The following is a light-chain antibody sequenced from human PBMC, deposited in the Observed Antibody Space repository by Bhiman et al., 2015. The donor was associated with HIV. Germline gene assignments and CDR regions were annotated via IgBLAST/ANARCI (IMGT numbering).Light chain of an antibody. Sequence: SYELTQPPSVSVYPGQTASITCSGDKLGEQYVCWYQQKPGQSPVLVMYQDSKRPSGIPERFSGSNSGNTATLTISRVEAGDEADYYCQVLDRSSDHSVVFGGGTKLTVL. CDR3: QVLDRSSDHSVV. CDR2: QDS. CDR1: KLGEQY. J-gene: IGLJ2*01. V-gene: IGLV3-1*01.